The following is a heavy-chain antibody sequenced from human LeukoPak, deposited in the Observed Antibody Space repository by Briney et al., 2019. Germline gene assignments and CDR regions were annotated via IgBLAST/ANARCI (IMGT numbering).Heavy chain of an antibody. D-gene: IGHD1-20*01. CDR1: GFTFSSYW. Sequence: GGSLRLSCAASGFTFSSYWMHWVRQAPGKGLVWVSRIKSDGSDTTYADSVKGRFTISRDNAKNSLYLQMNSLRAEDTAVYYCARDRGRYNWNDGSYYYYMDVWGKGTTVTVSS. CDR2: IKSDGSDT. CDR3: ARDRGRYNWNDGSYYYYMDV. J-gene: IGHJ6*03. V-gene: IGHV3-74*03.